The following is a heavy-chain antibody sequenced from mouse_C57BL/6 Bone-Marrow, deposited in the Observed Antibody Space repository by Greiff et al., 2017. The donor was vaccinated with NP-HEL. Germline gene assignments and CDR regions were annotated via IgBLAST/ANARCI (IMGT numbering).Heavy chain of an antibody. J-gene: IGHJ4*01. CDR1: GYSFTGYY. Sequence: EVQLQQSGPELVKPGASVKISCKASGYSFTGYYMHWVKQSHGNILDWIGYIYPYNGVSSYNQKFKGKATLTVDKSSSTAYMELLSLSSEDSAVYYCASGDYYYGVGAMDYWGQGTSVTVSS. CDR3: ASGDYYYGVGAMDY. CDR2: IYPYNGVS. V-gene: IGHV1-31*01. D-gene: IGHD1-1*01.